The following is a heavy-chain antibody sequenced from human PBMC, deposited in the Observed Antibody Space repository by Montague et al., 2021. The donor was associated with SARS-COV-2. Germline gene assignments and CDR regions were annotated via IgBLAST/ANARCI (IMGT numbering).Heavy chain of an antibody. CDR2: INHSGST. CDR1: GGSFSGYY. J-gene: IGHJ4*02. D-gene: IGHD1-26*01. V-gene: IGHV4-34*01. CDR3: VEIVGAADY. Sequence: SETLSLTCAVYGGSFSGYYWSWIRQPPGKGLEWIGEINHSGSTNYNPSLKSRVTISVDTSKNQFSLKLSSVTAADTAVYYCVEIVGAADYWGQGTLVTASS.